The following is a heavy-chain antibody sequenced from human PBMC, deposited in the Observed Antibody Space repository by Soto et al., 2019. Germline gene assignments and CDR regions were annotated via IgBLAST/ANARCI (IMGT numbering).Heavy chain of an antibody. J-gene: IGHJ6*02. V-gene: IGHV3-53*05. CDR3: AKYSSGWSGGYYYYGMDV. Sequence: PGGSLRLSCAASGFTVSSNYMSWVRQAPGKGLEWVSVIYSGGSTYYADSVKGRFTISRDNSKNTLYLQMNSLRAEDTAVYYCAKYSSGWSGGYYYYGMDVWGQGTTVTVSS. D-gene: IGHD6-19*01. CDR1: GFTVSSNY. CDR2: IYSGGST.